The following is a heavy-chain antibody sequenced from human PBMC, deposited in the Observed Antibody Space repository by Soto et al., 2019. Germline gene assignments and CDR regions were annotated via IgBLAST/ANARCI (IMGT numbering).Heavy chain of an antibody. CDR3: ARDGYGVVVYYYGMVV. V-gene: IGHV1-18*01. D-gene: IGHD2-15*01. Sequence: ASVKVSCKASGYTFTNFCISWVRQAPGQGLEWMGWISAYNGNTNYAQKFQGRVTMTTDTSTSTAYMEVRSLGFDFTAVYYCARDGYGVVVYYYGMVVWG. CDR2: ISAYNGNT. J-gene: IGHJ6*02. CDR1: GYTFTNFC.